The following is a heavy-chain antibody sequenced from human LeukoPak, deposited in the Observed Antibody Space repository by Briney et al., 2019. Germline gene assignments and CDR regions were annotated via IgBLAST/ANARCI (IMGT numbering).Heavy chain of an antibody. Sequence: ASVKVSCKASGYTFTGYYMHWVRQAPGQVLEWMGWINPNSGGTNYAQKFQGRVTMTRDTSISTAYMELSRLRSDDTAVYYCARKVPKGYSYGYLDAFDIWGQGTMVTVSS. D-gene: IGHD5-18*01. CDR2: INPNSGGT. J-gene: IGHJ3*02. CDR1: GYTFTGYY. V-gene: IGHV1-2*02. CDR3: ARKVPKGYSYGYLDAFDI.